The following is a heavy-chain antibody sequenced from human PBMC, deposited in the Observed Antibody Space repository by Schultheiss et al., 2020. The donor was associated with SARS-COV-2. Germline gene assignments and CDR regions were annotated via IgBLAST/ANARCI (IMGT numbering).Heavy chain of an antibody. J-gene: IGHJ4*02. CDR1: GGSISSYY. D-gene: IGHD2-15*01. CDR2: INHSGST. CDR3: ASPLPYCSGGSCPAQL. V-gene: IGHV4-34*01. Sequence: SETLSLTCTVSGGSISSYYWSWIRQPPGKGLEWIGEINHSGSTNYNPSLKSRVTISVDTSKNQFSLKLSSVTAADTAVYYCASPLPYCSGGSCPAQLWGQGTLVTVSS.